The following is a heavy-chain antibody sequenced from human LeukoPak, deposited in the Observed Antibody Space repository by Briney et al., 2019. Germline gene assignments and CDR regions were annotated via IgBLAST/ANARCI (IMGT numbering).Heavy chain of an antibody. D-gene: IGHD6-19*01. CDR3: ARTPSAGTCVDY. CDR1: GFTFSSYS. Sequence: GGSQRLSCAASGFTFSSYSMNWVRQAPGKGLEWVSSISSSSSYIYYADSVKGRFTISRDNAKNSLYLQMNSLRAEDTAVYYCARTPSAGTCVDYWGQGTLVTVSS. J-gene: IGHJ4*02. V-gene: IGHV3-21*01. CDR2: ISSSSSYI.